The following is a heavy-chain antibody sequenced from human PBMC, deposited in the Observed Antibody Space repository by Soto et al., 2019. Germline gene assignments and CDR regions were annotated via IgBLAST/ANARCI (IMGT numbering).Heavy chain of an antibody. CDR1: GYTFTSYA. CDR3: ARGRRYCSSTSCHEAYYYYGMDV. CDR2: INAGNGNT. V-gene: IGHV1-3*01. J-gene: IGHJ6*02. Sequence: ASVKVSCKASGYTFTSYAMHWVRQAPGQRLEWMGWINAGNGNTKYSQKFQGRVTITRDTSASTAYMELSSLRSEDTAVYYCARGRRYCSSTSCHEAYYYYGMDVWGQGXTVTVYS. D-gene: IGHD2-2*01.